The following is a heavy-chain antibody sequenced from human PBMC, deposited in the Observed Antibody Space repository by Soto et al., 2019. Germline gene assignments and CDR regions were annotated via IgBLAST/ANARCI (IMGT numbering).Heavy chain of an antibody. CDR1: GGSMTSYY. V-gene: IGHV4-4*07. Sequence: ECLSVACPVSGGSMTSYYWTWIRQPAGKGLEWIGRVYSSGGTHYNPSLKSRVTISLDTSKNQFSLRLLSVTDADAAVYFCARGQRFSDWFDPWGQGTLVTVSS. J-gene: IGHJ5*02. CDR3: ARGQRFSDWFDP. CDR2: VYSSGGT. D-gene: IGHD3-3*01.